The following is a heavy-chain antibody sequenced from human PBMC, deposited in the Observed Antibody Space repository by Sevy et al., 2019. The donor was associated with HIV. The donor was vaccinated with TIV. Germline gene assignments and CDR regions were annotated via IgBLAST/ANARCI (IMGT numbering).Heavy chain of an antibody. J-gene: IGHJ6*02. V-gene: IGHV3-9*01. CDR2: ISWNGGSI. CDR1: GFTFDDYA. Sequence: GGSLRLSCAASGFTFDDYAMHWVRQAPGKGLEWVSGISWNGGSIGYADSVKGRFTISRDNAKNSLYLQMNSLRAEDTALYYCAKDIGYDFWSGHYYGMDVWGQGTTVTVSS. D-gene: IGHD3-3*01. CDR3: AKDIGYDFWSGHYYGMDV.